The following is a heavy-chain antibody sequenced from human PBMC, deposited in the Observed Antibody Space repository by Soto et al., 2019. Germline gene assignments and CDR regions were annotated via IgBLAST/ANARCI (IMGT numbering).Heavy chain of an antibody. CDR2: IYYSGST. Sequence: QVQLQESAPGLVKPSQTLSITCTVSGGSISSGGYYWSWLRQHPGKGLEWTGYIYYSGSTYYNPSLRSRVSILVDTSKNEFSLKLSSVTAADTAVYYCARDSGIEYGMDVWGEGTTVTVSS. CDR1: GGSISSGGYY. V-gene: IGHV4-31*03. J-gene: IGHJ6*04. CDR3: ARDSGIEYGMDV. D-gene: IGHD3-10*01.